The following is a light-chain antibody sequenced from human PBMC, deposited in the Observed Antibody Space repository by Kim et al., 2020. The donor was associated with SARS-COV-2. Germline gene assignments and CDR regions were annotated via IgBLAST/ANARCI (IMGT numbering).Light chain of an antibody. CDR3: AAWDDSLNVV. CDR1: PSNIGSNA. Sequence: ELTQPPSASGTPGQRVTISCSGSPSNIGSNAVNWYQQFPGMAPKLLIYANSQRPSGVPDRFSGSNSGTSASLAISGLQSEDEAHYYCAAWDDSLNVVFGGGTKVTVL. V-gene: IGLV1-44*01. CDR2: ANS. J-gene: IGLJ3*02.